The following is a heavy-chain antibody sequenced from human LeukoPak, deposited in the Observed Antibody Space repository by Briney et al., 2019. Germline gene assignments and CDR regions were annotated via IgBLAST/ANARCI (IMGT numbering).Heavy chain of an antibody. V-gene: IGHV1-69-2*01. CDR1: GYTFTDYY. CDR2: VDPEDGET. Sequence: GASVKVSCKASGYTFTDYYMHWVQQAPGKGLEWMGRVDPEDGETIYAEKFQGRVTMTEDTSTDTAYMELSSLRSEDTAVYYCARDRDDSSGYYRETLFDYWGQGTLVTVSS. J-gene: IGHJ4*02. D-gene: IGHD3-22*01. CDR3: ARDRDDSSGYYRETLFDY.